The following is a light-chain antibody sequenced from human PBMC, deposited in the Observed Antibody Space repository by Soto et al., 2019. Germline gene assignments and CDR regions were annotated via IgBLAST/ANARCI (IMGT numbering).Light chain of an antibody. CDR2: TNS. CDR1: SSNIGAGYD. J-gene: IGLJ1*01. Sequence: QSVLTQPPSVSGAPGQRVTISCTGSSSNIGAGYDVHWYQQLPGTAPKLLIYTNSIRPSGVPGRFSGSKSGTSASLAITGLQAEDEADYFCPSYDSSLSGYVFGTGTKVTVL. V-gene: IGLV1-40*01. CDR3: PSYDSSLSGYV.